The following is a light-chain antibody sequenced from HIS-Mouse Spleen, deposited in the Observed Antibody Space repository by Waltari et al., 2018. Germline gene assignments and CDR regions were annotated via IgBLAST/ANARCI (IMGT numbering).Light chain of an antibody. V-gene: IGLV2-23*01. J-gene: IGLJ3*02. CDR2: EGS. CDR3: CSYAGSSTWV. CDR1: SSDVGRYTI. Sequence: QSALTQPASVSGSPGQSLPIPCTGTSSDVGRYTIFSWYQKHPGKAPKLMIYEGSKRPSGVSNRFSGSKSGNTASLTISGLQAEDEADYYCCSYAGSSTWVFGGGTKLTVL.